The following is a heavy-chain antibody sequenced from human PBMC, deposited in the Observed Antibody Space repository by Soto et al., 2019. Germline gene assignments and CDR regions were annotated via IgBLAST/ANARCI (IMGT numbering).Heavy chain of an antibody. V-gene: IGHV4-39*01. J-gene: IGHJ4*02. CDR1: GASITITTYF. CDR2: IYYIGKT. CDR3: AKNLPRTGRFDY. Sequence: PSEPLSLTCGLSGASITITTYFWAWIRQPPGKGLEWVGSIYYIGKTHYNPSLKSRTTISVDRSRNQFSLQVSSVTAADTTVYYCAKNLPRTGRFDYWGQGPVVTVSS.